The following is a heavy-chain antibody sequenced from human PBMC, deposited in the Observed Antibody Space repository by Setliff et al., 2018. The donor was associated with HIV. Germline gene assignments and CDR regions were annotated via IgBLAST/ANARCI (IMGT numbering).Heavy chain of an antibody. CDR1: GASISSGGYY. Sequence: SETLSLTCSVSGASISSGGYYWSWIRQPAGKGLEWIGHIYTSGSTKDNPSLKSRVTISVDTSKNQFSLKVSSVTAADTAVYYCARSRGFTYGRLDYWGQGTLVTVSS. CDR3: ARSRGFTYGRLDY. CDR2: IYTSGST. D-gene: IGHD5-18*01. V-gene: IGHV4-61*09. J-gene: IGHJ4*02.